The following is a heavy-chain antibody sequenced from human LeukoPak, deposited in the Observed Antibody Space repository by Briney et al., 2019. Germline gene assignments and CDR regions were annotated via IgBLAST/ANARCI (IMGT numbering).Heavy chain of an antibody. CDR2: ISPGDSDT. J-gene: IGHJ6*02. CDR3: ARSRAAAGPYYYYGMDV. V-gene: IGHV5-51*01. CDR1: GYSFTSYW. Sequence: GESLKISCKGSGYSFTSYWIGWVRQMPGKGLEWMGIISPGDSDTRYSPSFQGQVTISADKSISTAYLQWSSLKASDTAMYYCARSRAAAGPYYYYGMDVWGQGTTVTVSS. D-gene: IGHD6-13*01.